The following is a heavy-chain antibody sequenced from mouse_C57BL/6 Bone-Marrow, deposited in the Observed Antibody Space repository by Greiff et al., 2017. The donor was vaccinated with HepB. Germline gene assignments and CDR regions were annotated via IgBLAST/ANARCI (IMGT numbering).Heavy chain of an antibody. CDR3: ARHEEGDYYGSWFAY. J-gene: IGHJ3*01. D-gene: IGHD1-1*01. CDR1: GYTFTEYT. Sequence: QVHVKQSGAELVKPWASVKLSCKASGYTFTEYTIHWVKQRSGQGLEWIGWFYPGSGSIKYNEKFKDKATLTADKSSSTVYMELSRLTSEDSAVYFWARHEEGDYYGSWFAYWGQGTLVTVSA. CDR2: FYPGSGSI. V-gene: IGHV1-62-2*01.